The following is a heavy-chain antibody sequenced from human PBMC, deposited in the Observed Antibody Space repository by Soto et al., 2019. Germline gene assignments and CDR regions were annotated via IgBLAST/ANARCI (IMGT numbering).Heavy chain of an antibody. Sequence: QVQLVESGGGVVQPGRSLRLSCAASGFTFSGYGMHWVRQAPGKGLEWVAVISYDGSNKYYADSVKGRLTSSRDNSQNTLYLQMNSLRAEDTAVYYYAKGDYGGNSHTFDIWGQGTMVTVSS. CDR1: GFTFSGYG. CDR2: ISYDGSNK. CDR3: AKGDYGGNSHTFDI. V-gene: IGHV3-30*18. D-gene: IGHD4-17*01. J-gene: IGHJ3*02.